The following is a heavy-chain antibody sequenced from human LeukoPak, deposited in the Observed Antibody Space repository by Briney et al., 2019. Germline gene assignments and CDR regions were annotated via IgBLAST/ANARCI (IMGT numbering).Heavy chain of an antibody. J-gene: IGHJ5*02. D-gene: IGHD4-23*01. Sequence: GGSLRLSCSASGFTFSSYAMHWVRQAPGKGLEYVSAISRNGGSTYYADSVKGRFTISRDNSKNTLYLQMSSLRAEDTAVYYCARDYGGNSRWFDPWGQGTLVTVSS. CDR1: GFTFSSYA. CDR2: ISRNGGST. CDR3: ARDYGGNSRWFDP. V-gene: IGHV3-64*04.